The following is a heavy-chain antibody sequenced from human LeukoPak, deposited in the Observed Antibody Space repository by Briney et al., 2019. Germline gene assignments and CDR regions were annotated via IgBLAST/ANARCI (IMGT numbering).Heavy chain of an antibody. D-gene: IGHD6-6*01. J-gene: IGHJ5*02. Sequence: GGSPRLSCTASGFTVSNNYMTWVRQAPGKGLEWVSAISGSGGSTYYADSVKGRFTISRDNSKNTMYLQMNSLRAEDTAVYYCAKDKGDYSSSSSSYNWFDPWGQGTLVTVSS. CDR1: GFTVSNNY. CDR3: AKDKGDYSSSSSSYNWFDP. V-gene: IGHV3-23*01. CDR2: ISGSGGST.